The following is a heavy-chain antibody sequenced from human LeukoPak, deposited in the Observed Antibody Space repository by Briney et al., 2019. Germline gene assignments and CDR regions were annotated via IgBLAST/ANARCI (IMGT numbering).Heavy chain of an antibody. CDR3: ARPRYCSTTTCLNLDY. CDR2: MNPSSGTT. V-gene: IGHV1-46*01. Sequence: ASVKVSCKTSGYTFTTYSLHWVRQAPGQGLEWMGIMNPSSGTTTYGQEFQGRVTMTSDTSTRTVYMELSSLRSEDTAVYYCARPRYCSTTTCLNLDYWGQGTLVTVSS. J-gene: IGHJ4*02. D-gene: IGHD2-2*01. CDR1: GYTFTTYS.